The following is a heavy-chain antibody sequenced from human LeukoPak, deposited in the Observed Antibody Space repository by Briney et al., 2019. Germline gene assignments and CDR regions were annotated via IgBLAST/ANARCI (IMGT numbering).Heavy chain of an antibody. CDR2: ISWSSGSI. D-gene: IGHD1-26*01. J-gene: IGHJ4*02. Sequence: PGGSLRLSCAASGFSFDDYAMHWVRQAPGKGLEWVSGISWSSGSIGYADSVKGRFTISRDNAKNSLSLEMNSLRPEDTALYYCAKDREYSGSPYFDYWGQGTLVTVSS. CDR1: GFSFDDYA. V-gene: IGHV3-9*01. CDR3: AKDREYSGSPYFDY.